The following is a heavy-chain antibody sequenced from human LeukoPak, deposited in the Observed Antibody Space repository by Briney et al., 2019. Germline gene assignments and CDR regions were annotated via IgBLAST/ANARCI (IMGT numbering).Heavy chain of an antibody. CDR3: ARGWSSGWYSGTKKYNWFDP. J-gene: IGHJ5*02. CDR1: GGSISSYY. D-gene: IGHD6-19*01. V-gene: IGHV4-59*01. Sequence: SETLSLTCTVSGGSISSYYWSWIRQPPGKGLEWIGYIYYSGSTNYNPSLKSRVTISVGTSKNQFSLKLSSVTAADTAVYYCARGWSSGWYSGTKKYNWFDPWGQGTLVTVSS. CDR2: IYYSGST.